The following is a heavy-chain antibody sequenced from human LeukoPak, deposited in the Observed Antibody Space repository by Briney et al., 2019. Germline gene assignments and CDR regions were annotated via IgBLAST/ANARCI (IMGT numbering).Heavy chain of an antibody. CDR1: GLTLSSYW. Sequence: PGGSLRLSCTAPGLTLSSYWMSWVRQAPGKGLEWVANIKQDGSEKYSVDSVKGRFTNSRDNAKTSLFLQMNSLRAEDTAIYYCTTSDCEYWGQGALVTVSS. CDR3: TTSDCEY. CDR2: IKQDGSEK. J-gene: IGHJ4*02. V-gene: IGHV3-7*03.